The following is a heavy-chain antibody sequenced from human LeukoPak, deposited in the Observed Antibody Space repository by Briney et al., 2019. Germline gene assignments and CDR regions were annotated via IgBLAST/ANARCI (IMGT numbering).Heavy chain of an antibody. Sequence: ASVKVSCKASGYTFTGYYMHWVRQAPGQGLEWMGLINPNSGGTNYAQKFQGRVTMTRDTSISTAYMELSRLRSDDTAVYYCARGNRRRDGSSSFDYWGQGTLVTVSS. J-gene: IGHJ4*02. CDR1: GYTFTGYY. D-gene: IGHD5-24*01. CDR3: ARGNRRRDGSSSFDY. CDR2: INPNSGGT. V-gene: IGHV1-2*02.